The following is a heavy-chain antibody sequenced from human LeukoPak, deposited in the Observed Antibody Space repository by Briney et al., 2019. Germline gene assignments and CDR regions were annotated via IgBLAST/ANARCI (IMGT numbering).Heavy chain of an antibody. CDR2: ISSSSTSI. D-gene: IGHD1-26*01. V-gene: IGHV3-48*02. CDR3: ARDPHSGDYTFDY. CDR1: GFTFSSFS. Sequence: PGGSLRLSCAASGFTFSSFSMNWVRQAPGKGLEWVSYISSSSTSIYYADSVKGRFTISRDNANNLLFLQMNSLRDEDTAVYYCARDPHSGDYTFDYWPQGTLVTVPS. J-gene: IGHJ4*02.